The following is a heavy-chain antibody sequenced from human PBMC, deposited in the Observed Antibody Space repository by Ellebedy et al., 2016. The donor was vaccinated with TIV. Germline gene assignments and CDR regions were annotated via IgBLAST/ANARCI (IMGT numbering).Heavy chain of an antibody. J-gene: IGHJ6*02. V-gene: IGHV4-4*07. Sequence: SETLSLTXTVSGGSISSYYWSWIRQPAGKGLEWIGRIYTSGSTNYNPSLKSRVTISVDTSKNQFSLKLSSVTAADTAVYYCALGYGDPYYYYGMDVWGQGTTVTVSS. CDR3: ALGYGDPYYYYGMDV. D-gene: IGHD4-17*01. CDR1: GGSISSYY. CDR2: IYTSGST.